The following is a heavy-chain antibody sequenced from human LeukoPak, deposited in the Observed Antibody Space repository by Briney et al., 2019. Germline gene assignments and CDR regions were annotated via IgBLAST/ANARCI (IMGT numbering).Heavy chain of an antibody. CDR1: GFTFSSYS. D-gene: IGHD6-19*01. V-gene: IGHV3-21*01. Sequence: PGGSLRLSCAASGFTFSSYSMNWVRQAPGKGLEWVSSISSSSSYIYYADSVKGRFTISRDNAKNSLYLQMNSLRAEDTAVYYCARDVAVAEYGMDVWGQGTTVTVSS. CDR3: ARDVAVAEYGMDV. CDR2: ISSSSSYI. J-gene: IGHJ6*02.